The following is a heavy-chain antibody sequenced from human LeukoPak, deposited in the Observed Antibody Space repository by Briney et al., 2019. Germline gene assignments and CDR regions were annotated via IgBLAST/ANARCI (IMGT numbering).Heavy chain of an antibody. CDR2: IYPGDSDT. Sequence: GESLKTSCKGSGYSFTSYWIALVRQMPGKGLEWMGIIYPGDSDTKYSPSFQGQVTISADKSITNAYLQWSSLKASDTAMYYCASSRIVGATDAFDIWGQGTMLPVFS. CDR1: GYSFTSYW. V-gene: IGHV5-51*01. J-gene: IGHJ3*02. D-gene: IGHD1-26*01. CDR3: ASSRIVGATDAFDI.